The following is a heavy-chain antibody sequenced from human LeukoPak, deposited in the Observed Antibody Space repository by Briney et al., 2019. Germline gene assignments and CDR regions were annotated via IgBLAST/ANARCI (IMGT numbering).Heavy chain of an antibody. CDR2: IYTSGST. CDR1: GGSISSYY. CDR3: ARLLGDHGGNYFGMDV. J-gene: IGHJ6*02. D-gene: IGHD4-17*01. Sequence: SETLSLTCTVSGGSISSYYWSWIRQPAGKGLEWIGRIYTSGSTNYNPSLKSRVTMSVDTSKNQFSLNLISVSAADTAVYYCARLLGDHGGNYFGMDVWGQGTTVTVSS. V-gene: IGHV4-4*07.